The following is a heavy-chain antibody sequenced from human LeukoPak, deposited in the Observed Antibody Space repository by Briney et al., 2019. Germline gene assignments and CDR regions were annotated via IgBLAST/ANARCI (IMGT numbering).Heavy chain of an antibody. D-gene: IGHD1-26*01. CDR3: ARDHRGAVRGSFYFDY. V-gene: IGHV4-59*01. CDR2: IYSSGST. CDR1: GGSISSYY. J-gene: IGHJ4*02. Sequence: SETLSLTCTVSGGSISSYYWNWIRLPPGKGLEWIGYIYSSGSTIYNPSLKSRVTISVDTSKNQFSLKLSSVTAADTAVYYCARDHRGAVRGSFYFDYWGQGTLVTVSS.